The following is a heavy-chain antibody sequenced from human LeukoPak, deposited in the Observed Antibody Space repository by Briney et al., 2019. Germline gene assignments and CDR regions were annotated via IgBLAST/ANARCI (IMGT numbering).Heavy chain of an antibody. D-gene: IGHD6-13*01. Sequence: GGSLRLSCAGSGFTFSGYSLNWVRQAPGKGLEWVSSISSSSSYIYYADSVKGRFTISRDNAKNSLYLQMNSLRAEDTAVYYCASRESREDSSWSYWGQGTLVTVSS. V-gene: IGHV3-21*01. CDR3: ASRESREDSSWSY. J-gene: IGHJ4*02. CDR1: GFTFSGYS. CDR2: ISSSSSYI.